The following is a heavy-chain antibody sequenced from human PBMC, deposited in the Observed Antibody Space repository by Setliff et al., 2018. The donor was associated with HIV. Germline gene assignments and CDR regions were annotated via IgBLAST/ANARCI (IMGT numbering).Heavy chain of an antibody. J-gene: IGHJ5*02. D-gene: IGHD3-22*01. CDR3: AREGGYYDSSGYPVGWFDP. CDR1: GGSISSLY. CDR2: IYHSGRT. V-gene: IGHV4-59*11. Sequence: SETLSLTCTVSGGSISSLYWTWIRQAPGKGLEWIGYIYHSGRTNYNPSLKSRVTISLETSKNQFSLKLRSVTAADTAVYYCAREGGYYDSSGYPVGWFDPWGQGTQVTVSS.